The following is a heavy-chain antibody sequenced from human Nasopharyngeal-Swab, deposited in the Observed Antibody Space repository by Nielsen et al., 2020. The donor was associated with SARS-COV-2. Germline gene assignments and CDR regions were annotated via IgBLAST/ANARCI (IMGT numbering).Heavy chain of an antibody. Sequence: ASVKVSCKASGYTFTSYDVNWVQQAPGQGLEWMGIVNPSGGGTSYAQKFQGRVTMTRDTSTSTVYMELSSLRSEDTAVYYCARTVSSSSGGRDSEFFQHWGQGTLVTVSS. D-gene: IGHD6-6*01. V-gene: IGHV1-46*01. J-gene: IGHJ1*01. CDR2: VNPSGGGT. CDR1: GYTFTSYD. CDR3: ARTVSSSSGGRDSEFFQH.